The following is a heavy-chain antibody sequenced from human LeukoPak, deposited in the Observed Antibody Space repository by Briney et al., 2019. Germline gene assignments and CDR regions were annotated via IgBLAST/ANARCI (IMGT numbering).Heavy chain of an antibody. CDR1: GFTFSNYG. Sequence: KPGGSLRLSCAASGFTFSNYGMNWVRQAPGKGLEWVGFIRSKAYGGTTEYAASVKGRFTISRDDSKSIAYLQMNSLKTEDTAVYYCTRDQTPYYWGQGTLVTVSS. V-gene: IGHV3-49*04. CDR3: TRDQTPYY. J-gene: IGHJ4*02. CDR2: IRSKAYGGTT.